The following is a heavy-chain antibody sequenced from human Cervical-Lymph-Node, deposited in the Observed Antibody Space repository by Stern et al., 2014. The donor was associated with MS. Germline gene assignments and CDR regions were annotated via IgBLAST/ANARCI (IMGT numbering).Heavy chain of an antibody. Sequence: VQLVESGAEVKKPGSSVKVSCKASGGTFSSFGISWVRQAPGQGPAWMGDIIPIFGTANYAQKIQGRVTITADESTNTAYMALRSLRSEDTAVYYCAKQQSANGYEFFDYWGQGTLVTVSS. CDR3: AKQQSANGYEFFDY. CDR2: IIPIFGTA. V-gene: IGHV1-69*01. D-gene: IGHD1/OR15-1a*01. CDR1: GGTFSSFG. J-gene: IGHJ4*02.